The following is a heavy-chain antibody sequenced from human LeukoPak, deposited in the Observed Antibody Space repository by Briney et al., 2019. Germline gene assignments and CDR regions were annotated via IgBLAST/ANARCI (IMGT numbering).Heavy chain of an antibody. Sequence: PSETLSLTCTVSGGSISSYYWSWIRQPPGKGLEWIGRIYTSGNPNYNPSLKSRATLSVDTSKNHFSLRLTSLTAADTAVYYCAGSYGAANWYFHLWGRGTLVTVSS. V-gene: IGHV4-4*07. CDR1: GGSISSYY. J-gene: IGHJ2*01. D-gene: IGHD4/OR15-4a*01. CDR2: IYTSGNP. CDR3: AGSYGAANWYFHL.